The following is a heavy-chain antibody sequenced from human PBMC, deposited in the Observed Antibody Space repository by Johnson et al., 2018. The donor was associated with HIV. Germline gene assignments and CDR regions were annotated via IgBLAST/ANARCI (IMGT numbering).Heavy chain of an antibody. V-gene: IGHV3-11*04. J-gene: IGHJ3*02. Sequence: VQLVESGGGLVKPGGSLRLSCAASGFTFSDYYMSWIRQAPGKGPEWLSYISRSGSTIYYADSVKGRFTISRDNSKNTLYLQMNILRAEDTAVYYCARTRQAAFDIWGQGTMVTVSS. CDR2: ISRSGSTI. CDR3: ARTRQAAFDI. CDR1: GFTFSDYY.